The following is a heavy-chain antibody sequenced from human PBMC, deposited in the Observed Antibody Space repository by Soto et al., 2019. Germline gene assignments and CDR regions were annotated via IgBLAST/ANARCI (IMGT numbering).Heavy chain of an antibody. CDR1: GGTFSSQT. CDR3: ASPAVNDLDADSSAFDI. Sequence: QVQLVQSGAEVKEPGSSVKVSCKVSGGTFSSQTINWVRQVPGQGLEWMGSVIPIIGEGKYAQSFLGRVTITADRSTSKANTERSSLRSEDAAVYYWASPAVNDLDADSSAFDIWGQGTMVTVSS. CDR2: VIPIIGEG. V-gene: IGHV1-69*02. D-gene: IGHD1-1*01. J-gene: IGHJ3*02.